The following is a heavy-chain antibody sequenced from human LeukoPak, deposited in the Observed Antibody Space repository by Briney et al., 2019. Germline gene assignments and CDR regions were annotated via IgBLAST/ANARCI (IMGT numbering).Heavy chain of an antibody. V-gene: IGHV1-3*01. CDR2: IDGGNGDT. CDR3: ARDQSRDIRVDFDY. Sequence: ASVKVSCKTSGCNFFKYAIHWVRQAPGQRFEWMGWIDGGNGDTRFSQKFQDRVSFTRDTFATTVYMELTSLRSEDTAVYYCARDQSRDIRVDFDYWGQGTLVIVSS. D-gene: IGHD5-24*01. CDR1: GCNFFKYA. J-gene: IGHJ4*02.